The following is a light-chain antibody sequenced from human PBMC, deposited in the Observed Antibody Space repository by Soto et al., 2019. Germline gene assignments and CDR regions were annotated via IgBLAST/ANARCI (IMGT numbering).Light chain of an antibody. CDR2: EVS. Sequence: QSVLTQPAPVSGSPGQSITISFPGTSSDVGSYNLVSWYQQHPGKAPKLMIYEVSKRPSGVSNRFSGSKSGNTASLTISGLQAEDEADYYCCSYAGSSTYVFGTGTKVTVL. CDR1: SSDVGSYNL. J-gene: IGLJ1*01. V-gene: IGLV2-23*02. CDR3: CSYAGSSTYV.